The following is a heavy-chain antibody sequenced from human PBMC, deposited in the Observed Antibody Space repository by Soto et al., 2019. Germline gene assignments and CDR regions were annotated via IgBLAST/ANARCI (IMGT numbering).Heavy chain of an antibody. CDR3: RSSTSCYDESCVDV. V-gene: IGHV4-38-2*01. CDR2: LYHIGST. J-gene: IGHJ6*02. CDR1: CYSISSGNY. D-gene: IGHD2-2*01. Sequence: SETLSLTCAVSCYSISSGNYWAWIRQPPGRGLEWIGSLYHIGSTHYNTSLKSRVTISVDTSKNHFSLELSSVTAADTAIYYCRSSTSCYDESCVDVWGQGTMVTVSS.